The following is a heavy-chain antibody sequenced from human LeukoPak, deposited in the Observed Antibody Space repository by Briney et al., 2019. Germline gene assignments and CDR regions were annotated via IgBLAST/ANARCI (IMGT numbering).Heavy chain of an antibody. D-gene: IGHD2-15*01. J-gene: IGHJ5*02. CDR1: GGTFSNYA. V-gene: IGHV1-69*06. CDR2: ILPIFGTT. Sequence: GASVKVSCKASGGTFSNYAFSWVRQAPGQGLEWMGRILPIFGTTGYAQNFQGRVTVTADKYTSTVYMELSSLRSEDTAVYYCARDGRGGRENWFDPWGQGTLDTVSS. CDR3: ARDGRGGRENWFDP.